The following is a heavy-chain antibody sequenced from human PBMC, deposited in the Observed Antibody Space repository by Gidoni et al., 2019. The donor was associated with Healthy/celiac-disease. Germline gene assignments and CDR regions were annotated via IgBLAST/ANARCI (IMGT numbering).Heavy chain of an antibody. CDR2: IKQDGSEK. Sequence: EVQLVESGGGLVQPGGSLRLSCAASGFTFGSYWMSWVRQAPGKGLEWVANIKQDGSEKYYVDSVKGRFTISRDNAKNSLYLQMNSLRAEDTAVYYCARDVARGYCSSTSCPGRAWFDPWGQGTLVTVSS. V-gene: IGHV3-7*01. CDR3: ARDVARGYCSSTSCPGRAWFDP. J-gene: IGHJ5*02. CDR1: GFTFGSYW. D-gene: IGHD2-2*01.